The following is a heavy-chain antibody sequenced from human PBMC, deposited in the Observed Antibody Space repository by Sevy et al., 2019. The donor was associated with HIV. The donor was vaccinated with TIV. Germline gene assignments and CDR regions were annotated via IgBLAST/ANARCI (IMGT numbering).Heavy chain of an antibody. CDR2: AYYRSKWYN. Sequence: SQTLSLTCAISGDSVSTNTAAWNWIRQSPSGGLEWLGRAYYRSKWYNDYAVSVRSRIMFNPDTSTNQISLQLHSVTPKDTAVYYCERDSRDYWGFDYWGQGTQVTVSS. V-gene: IGHV6-1*01. J-gene: IGHJ4*02. CDR1: GDSVSTNTAA. CDR3: ERDSRDYWGFDY. D-gene: IGHD7-27*01.